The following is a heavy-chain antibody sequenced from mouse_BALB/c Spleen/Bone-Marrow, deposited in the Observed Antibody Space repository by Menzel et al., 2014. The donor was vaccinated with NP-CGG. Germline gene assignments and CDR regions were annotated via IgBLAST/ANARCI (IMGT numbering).Heavy chain of an antibody. CDR3: AITTVVNAMDY. J-gene: IGHJ4*01. V-gene: IGHV3-1*02. CDR1: GYSIXSGYT. Sequence: EVQLQESGPDLVKPSQSLSLTCTVTGYSIXSGYTWHWIRQFPGNTLEWMGYIHYSGTANYNPSLKSRISITRDTSKNQFFLQLNSVTTEDTATYYCAITTVVNAMDYWGQGTSVTVSS. D-gene: IGHD1-1*01. CDR2: IHYSGTA.